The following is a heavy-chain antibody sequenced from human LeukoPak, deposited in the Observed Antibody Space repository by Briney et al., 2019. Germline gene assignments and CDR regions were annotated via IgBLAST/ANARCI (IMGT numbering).Heavy chain of an antibody. Sequence: GGSLRLSCAASGFTFSSYAMHWVRQAPGKGLEWVAVISYDGSNKYYADSVKGRFTISRDNSKNTLYLQMNSLRAEDTAVYYCARTNTRGRQIVVVPALPAFNWFDPWGQGTLVTVSS. CDR1: GFTFSSYA. D-gene: IGHD2-2*01. J-gene: IGHJ5*02. CDR3: ARTNTRGRQIVVVPALPAFNWFDP. CDR2: ISYDGSNK. V-gene: IGHV3-30-3*01.